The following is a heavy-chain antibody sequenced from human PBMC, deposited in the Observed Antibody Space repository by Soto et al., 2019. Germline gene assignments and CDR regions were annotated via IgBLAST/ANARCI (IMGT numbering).Heavy chain of an antibody. V-gene: IGHV1-3*01. CDR1: GYTFTSYA. CDR3: AREGGTVTHYYYYYYMDV. CDR2: INAGNGNT. J-gene: IGHJ6*03. D-gene: IGHD4-17*01. Sequence: QVQLVQSGAEVKKPGASVKVSCKASGYTFTSYAMHWVLQAPGQRLEWMGWINAGNGNTKYSQKFQGRVTITRDTSASTAYMELSSLRSEDTAVYYCAREGGTVTHYYYYYYMDVWGKGTTVTVSS.